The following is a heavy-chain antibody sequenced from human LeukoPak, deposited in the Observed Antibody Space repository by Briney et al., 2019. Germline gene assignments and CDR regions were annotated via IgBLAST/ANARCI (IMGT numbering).Heavy chain of an antibody. Sequence: PGGSLRLSCAASGFTFSSYWMSWVRQAPGKGLEWVANIKQDGSEKYYVDSVKGRFTISRDNAKNSLYLQMNSLRAEDTAVYYCAGALVVVTAIPEWYFDLWGRGTLVTVSS. V-gene: IGHV3-7*03. CDR2: IKQDGSEK. CDR3: AGALVVVTAIPEWYFDL. CDR1: GFTFSSYW. J-gene: IGHJ2*01. D-gene: IGHD2-21*02.